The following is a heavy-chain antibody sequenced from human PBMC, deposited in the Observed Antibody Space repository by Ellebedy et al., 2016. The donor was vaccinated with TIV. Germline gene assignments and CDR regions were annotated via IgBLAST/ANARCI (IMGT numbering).Heavy chain of an antibody. J-gene: IGHJ6*03. CDR3: VRGRQLDFHSYYYYYMDV. V-gene: IGHV4-4*07. Sequence: ESLKISXTVSGGSISGSYWTWIRQPAGKGLEWIGRVYSSGNTNYSPSLKSRVTMSVDMSRNQFSLNLNSVSAADTAVYYCVRGRQLDFHSYYYYYMDVWGKGTTVTVSS. CDR1: GGSISGSY. D-gene: IGHD5-18*01. CDR2: VYSSGNT.